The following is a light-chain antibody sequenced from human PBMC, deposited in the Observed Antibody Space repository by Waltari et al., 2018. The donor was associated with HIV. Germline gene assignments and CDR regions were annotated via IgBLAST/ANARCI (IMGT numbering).Light chain of an antibody. J-gene: IGLJ2*01. V-gene: IGLV2-23*02. Sequence: QSALTQPASVSGSPGQSITISCNETSSDVSTYKLVPWYQQHPGKVPKLIIYEINKRPSGVSNRFSGSKSGNMASLTISGLQAEDEAFYHCCSYAGRSTFVLFGGGTKLTVL. CDR2: EIN. CDR1: SSDVSTYKL. CDR3: CSYAGRSTFVL.